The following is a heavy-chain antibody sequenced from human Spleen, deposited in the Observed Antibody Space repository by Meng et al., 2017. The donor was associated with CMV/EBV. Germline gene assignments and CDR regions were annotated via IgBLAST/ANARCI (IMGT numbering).Heavy chain of an antibody. D-gene: IGHD6-6*01. J-gene: IGHJ4*02. CDR2: IYYSGST. CDR1: GGSFSGYY. CDR3: AIAARPDYFDY. Sequence: ESLKISCAVYGGSFSGYYWSWIRQPPGKGLEWIGYIYYSGSTNYNPSLKSRVTISVDTSKNQFSLKLSSVTAADTAVYYCAIAARPDYFDYWGQGTLVTVSS. V-gene: IGHV4-59*01.